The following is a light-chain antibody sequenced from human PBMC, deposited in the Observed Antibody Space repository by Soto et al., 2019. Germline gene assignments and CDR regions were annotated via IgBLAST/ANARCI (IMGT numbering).Light chain of an antibody. J-gene: IGKJ5*01. CDR1: QSLLHSNGYNY. V-gene: IGKV2-28*01. CDR2: LGS. CDR3: MQALQTPPA. Sequence: EIVVTQSPLSLPVTPGEPASISCRSSQSLLHSNGYNYLDWYLQKPGQSPQLLIYLGSHRASGVPVRFSGSGSGTDFTLKISRVEAEDVGVYYCMQALQTPPAFGQGTRLEIK.